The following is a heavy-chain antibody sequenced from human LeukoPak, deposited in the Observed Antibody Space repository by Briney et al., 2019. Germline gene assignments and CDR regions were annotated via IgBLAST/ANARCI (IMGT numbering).Heavy chain of an antibody. V-gene: IGHV3-23*01. CDR2: ISGSGGST. CDR3: AKMGRSYGGNSGVDY. CDR1: GFTFSSYA. Sequence: GGSLRLSCSASGFTFSSYAMSWVRQAPGKGLEWVSAISGSGGSTYYADSVKGRFTISRDNSKNTLYLQMNSLRAEDTAVYYCAKMGRSYGGNSGVDYWGQGTLVTVFS. D-gene: IGHD4-23*01. J-gene: IGHJ4*02.